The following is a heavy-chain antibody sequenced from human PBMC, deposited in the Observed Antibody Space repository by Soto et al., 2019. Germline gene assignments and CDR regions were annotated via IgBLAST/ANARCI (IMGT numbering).Heavy chain of an antibody. CDR2: IYYSGST. J-gene: IGHJ4*02. V-gene: IGHV4-39*01. CDR3: ARPSRGEVTRLDY. CDR1: GGSISSSSYY. D-gene: IGHD2-21*02. Sequence: SETLSLTCTVSGGSISSSSYYWGWIRQPPGKGLEWIGSIYYSGSTYYNPSLKSRVTISVDTSKNQFSLKLSSVTAADTAVYYCARPSRGEVTRLDYWGQGTLVTVSS.